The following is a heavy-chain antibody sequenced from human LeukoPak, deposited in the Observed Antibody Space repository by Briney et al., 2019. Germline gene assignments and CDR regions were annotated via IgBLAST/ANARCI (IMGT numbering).Heavy chain of an antibody. CDR2: IYSGGST. Sequence: PGGSLRLSCAASGFIVSSNYMSWVRQAPGKGREWVSVIYSGGSTYYADSVKGRFTISRDNSKNTLYLQMNSLRAEDTAVYYCARVIVVAGYYYYYYMDVWGKGTTVTISS. J-gene: IGHJ6*03. V-gene: IGHV3-53*01. CDR3: ARVIVVAGYYYYYYMDV. CDR1: GFIVSSNY. D-gene: IGHD3-22*01.